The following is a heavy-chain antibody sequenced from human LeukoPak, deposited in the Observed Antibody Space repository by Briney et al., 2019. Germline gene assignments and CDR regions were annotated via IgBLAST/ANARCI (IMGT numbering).Heavy chain of an antibody. Sequence: GASVKVSCKASGYTFTSYGINWVRQAPGQGLEWMGIINPSSGSTTYAQKFQGRVTMTRDTSTSTVYMELSSLRSEDTAVYYCARGLYSSTWYFDYWGQGTLVTVSS. J-gene: IGHJ4*02. CDR2: INPSSGST. D-gene: IGHD6-13*01. CDR3: ARGLYSSTWYFDY. CDR1: GYTFTSYG. V-gene: IGHV1-46*01.